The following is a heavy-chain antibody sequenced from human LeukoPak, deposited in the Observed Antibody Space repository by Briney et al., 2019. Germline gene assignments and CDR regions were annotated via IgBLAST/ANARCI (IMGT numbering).Heavy chain of an antibody. J-gene: IGHJ3*02. CDR3: ARAGYYYDSSGYYLLDAFGI. CDR1: GGTFSSYA. V-gene: IGHV1-69*05. Sequence: SVKVSCKASGGTFSSYAISWVRQAPGQGLEWMGGIIPIFGTANYAQKFQGRVTITTDESTSTAYMELSSLRSEDTAVYYCARAGYYYDSSGYYLLDAFGIWGQGTMVTVSS. CDR2: IIPIFGTA. D-gene: IGHD3-22*01.